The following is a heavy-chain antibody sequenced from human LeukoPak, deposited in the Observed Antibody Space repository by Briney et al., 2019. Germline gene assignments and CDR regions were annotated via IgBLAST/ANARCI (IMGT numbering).Heavy chain of an antibody. Sequence: SETLSLTCTVSGGSISGYYWSWIRQPPGKGLEWIGEINHSGSTNYNPSLKSRVTISVDTSKNQFSLKLSSVTAADTAVYYCARGPRQDCSGGSCYSDYWGQGTLVTVSS. CDR2: INHSGST. J-gene: IGHJ4*02. CDR3: ARGPRQDCSGGSCYSDY. CDR1: GGSISGYY. V-gene: IGHV4-34*01. D-gene: IGHD2-15*01.